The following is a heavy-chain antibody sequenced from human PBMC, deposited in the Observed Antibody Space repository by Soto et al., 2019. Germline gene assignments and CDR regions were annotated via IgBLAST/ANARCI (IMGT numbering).Heavy chain of an antibody. CDR1: GFTFSSYA. CDR3: AKNGRAAAMYNWFDP. CDR2: ISGSGGTT. J-gene: IGHJ5*02. V-gene: IGHV3-23*01. Sequence: EVQLLESGEGLVQPGGSLRLSCTGSGFTFSSYAMNWVRQAPGKGLECVSTISGSGGTTYYAVSVKGRFTISRDNSKNTLYLQMSSLRAEDTAVYYCAKNGRAAAMYNWFDPWGQGTLVTVSS. D-gene: IGHD6-13*01.